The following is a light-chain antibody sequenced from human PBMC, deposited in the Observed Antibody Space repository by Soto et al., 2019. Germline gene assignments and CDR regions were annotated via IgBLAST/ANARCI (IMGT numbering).Light chain of an antibody. CDR3: QQSYSTLFT. V-gene: IGKV1-39*01. CDR1: QSISSY. CDR2: AAS. Sequence: IQMTQSPSSLSASVGDRVTITCRASQSISSYLNWYQQIPGKAPKLLIYAASTLQSGVPSRFSGSGSGTDFTLTISSLQPEDFATYYCQQSYSTLFTFGPGTKVGIK. J-gene: IGKJ3*01.